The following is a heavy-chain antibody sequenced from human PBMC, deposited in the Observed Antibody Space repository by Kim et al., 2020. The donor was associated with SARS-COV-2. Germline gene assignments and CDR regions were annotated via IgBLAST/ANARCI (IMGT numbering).Heavy chain of an antibody. V-gene: IGHV3-7*03. CDR1: GFTFSSYW. CDR3: GRNGPEKGARPTFDN. J-gene: IGHJ4*01. Sequence: GGSLRLSCAASGFTFSSYWMSWVRQAPGKGLEWVANIKQDGSEKYYVDSVKGRFTISRDNAKNSLYLQMNSLSPEAPAVFSCGRNGPEKGARPTFDNWG. CDR2: IKQDGSEK.